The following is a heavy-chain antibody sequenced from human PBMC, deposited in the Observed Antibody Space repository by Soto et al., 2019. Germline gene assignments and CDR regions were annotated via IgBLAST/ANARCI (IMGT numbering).Heavy chain of an antibody. CDR1: GFTFSSYA. D-gene: IGHD2-2*01. Sequence: VQLLESGGGLVQPGGSLRLSCAASGFTFSSYAMSWVRQAPGKGLEWVSAISGSGGSTYYADSVKGRFTISRDNSKNTLYLQMNSLRAEDTAVYYCAKVYCSSTSCYLYYFDYWGQGTLVTVSS. J-gene: IGHJ4*02. V-gene: IGHV3-23*01. CDR3: AKVYCSSTSCYLYYFDY. CDR2: ISGSGGST.